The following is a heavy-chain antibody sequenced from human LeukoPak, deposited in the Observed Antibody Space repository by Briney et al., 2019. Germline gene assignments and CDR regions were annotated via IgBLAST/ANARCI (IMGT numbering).Heavy chain of an antibody. V-gene: IGHV4-34*01. Sequence: SETLSLTCAVYGGSFSGYYWSWIRQPPGKGLEWIGEINHSGSTNYNPSLKSRVTISVDTSKNQFSLKLSSVTAADTAVYYCARMTVYYYYMDFWGKGTTVTVSS. CDR2: INHSGST. CDR1: GGSFSGYY. D-gene: IGHD4-17*01. CDR3: ARMTVYYYYMDF. J-gene: IGHJ6*03.